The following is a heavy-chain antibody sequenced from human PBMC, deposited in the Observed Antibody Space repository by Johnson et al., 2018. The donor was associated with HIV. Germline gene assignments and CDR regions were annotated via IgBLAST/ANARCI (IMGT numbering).Heavy chain of an antibody. J-gene: IGHJ3*02. D-gene: IGHD3-22*01. Sequence: QDGSEKYYVDSVKGRVTISRDNAKNSLYLQMNSLRAEDTAVYYCARAGRITMIVVALGAFDIWGQGTMVTVSP. CDR2: QDGSEK. CDR3: ARAGRITMIVVALGAFDI. V-gene: IGHV3-7*01.